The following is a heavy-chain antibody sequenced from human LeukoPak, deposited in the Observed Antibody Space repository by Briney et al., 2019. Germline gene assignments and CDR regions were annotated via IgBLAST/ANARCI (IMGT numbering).Heavy chain of an antibody. V-gene: IGHV4-59*08. CDR3: ASRRDGYNFGY. D-gene: IGHD5-24*01. Sequence: PSETLSLTCTVSGGSINSYYWSWIRQPPGRGLEWIGYIYYSGSTYYNPSLKSRVTISVDTSKNQFSLKLSSVTAADTAVYYCASRRDGYNFGYWGQGTLVTVSS. J-gene: IGHJ4*02. CDR2: IYYSGST. CDR1: GGSINSYY.